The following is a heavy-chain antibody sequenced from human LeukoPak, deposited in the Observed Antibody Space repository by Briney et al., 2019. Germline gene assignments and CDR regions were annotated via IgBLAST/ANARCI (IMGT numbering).Heavy chain of an antibody. J-gene: IGHJ6*02. V-gene: IGHV4-4*07. D-gene: IGHD3-10*01. CDR2: IYTNGST. CDR3: ARDGRITMVRGVTDGMDV. CDR1: GGSISSYY. Sequence: SETLSLTCIVSGGSISSYYWSWIRQPAGKGLEWIGRIYTNGSTNYNPSLKSRVTMSVDTSKNQFSLKLSSVTAADTAVYYCARDGRITMVRGVTDGMDVWGQGTTVTVSS.